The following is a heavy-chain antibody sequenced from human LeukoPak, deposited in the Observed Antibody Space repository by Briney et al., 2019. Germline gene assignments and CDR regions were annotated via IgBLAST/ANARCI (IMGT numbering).Heavy chain of an antibody. CDR3: ARADSSGYYHDFDY. Sequence: GGSLRLSCAASGVTFDDYGMSWVRQAPGKGLEWVSGINWNGGSTGYADSVKGRLTISKDNPKNFLYLQMNSLRGEDTGLYYCARADSSGYYHDFDYWGEGPLVTVSS. D-gene: IGHD3-22*01. CDR1: GVTFDDYG. V-gene: IGHV3-20*04. CDR2: INWNGGST. J-gene: IGHJ4*02.